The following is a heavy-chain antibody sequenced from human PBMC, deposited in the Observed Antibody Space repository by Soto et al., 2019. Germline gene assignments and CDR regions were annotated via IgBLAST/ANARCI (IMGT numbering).Heavy chain of an antibody. CDR1: GGSISSYY. Sequence: PSETLSLTCTVSGGSISSYYWSWIRQPPGKGLEWIGYIYYSGSTNYNPSLKSRVTISVDTSKNQFSLKLSSVTAADTAVYYCATSFPYSSGWNILAYWGQGTLVTVSS. CDR2: IYYSGST. D-gene: IGHD6-19*01. CDR3: ATSFPYSSGWNILAY. J-gene: IGHJ4*02. V-gene: IGHV4-59*01.